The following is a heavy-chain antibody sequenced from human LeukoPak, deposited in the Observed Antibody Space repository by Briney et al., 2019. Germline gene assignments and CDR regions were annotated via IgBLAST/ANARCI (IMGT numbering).Heavy chain of an antibody. D-gene: IGHD3-22*01. Sequence: SQTLSLTCTVSGGSISSGDYYWSWIHQPPGKGLEWIGYIYYSGSTYYNPSLKSRVTISVDTSKNQFSLKLSSVTAADTAVYYCAREGEDYYDSSGYYLGRAAFDIWGQGTMVTVSS. J-gene: IGHJ3*02. CDR3: AREGEDYYDSSGYYLGRAAFDI. CDR2: IYYSGST. CDR1: GGSISSGDYY. V-gene: IGHV4-30-4*08.